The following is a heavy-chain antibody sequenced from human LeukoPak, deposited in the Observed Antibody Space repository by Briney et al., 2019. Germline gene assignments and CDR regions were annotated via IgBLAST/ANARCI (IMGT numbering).Heavy chain of an antibody. J-gene: IGHJ4*02. D-gene: IGHD2-21*02. Sequence: GGSLRLSCAASGFTFSNYWMHWVRQDPGKGLVWVSFINPDGSTTNYADSVKGRFTISRDNAKNALYLQMNSLRAEDTAVYYCARDESRGNLVTAPDYWGQGTLVTVSS. CDR2: INPDGSTT. V-gene: IGHV3-74*01. CDR3: ARDESRGNLVTAPDY. CDR1: GFTFSNYW.